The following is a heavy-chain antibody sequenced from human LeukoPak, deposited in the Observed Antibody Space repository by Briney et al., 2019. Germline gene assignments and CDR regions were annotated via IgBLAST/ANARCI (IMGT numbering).Heavy chain of an antibody. CDR3: AKDIKAAASPTPGWSDP. CDR1: GFTFSSYG. Sequence: PGGSLRLSCAAYGFTFSSYGMHWVRQAPGKGLEWVAVIWYDGSNKYYADSVKGRFTISRDNSKNTLYLQMNSLRAEDTAVYYCAKDIKAAASPTPGWSDPWGQGTLVTVSS. CDR2: IWYDGSNK. V-gene: IGHV3-33*06. J-gene: IGHJ5*02. D-gene: IGHD6-13*01.